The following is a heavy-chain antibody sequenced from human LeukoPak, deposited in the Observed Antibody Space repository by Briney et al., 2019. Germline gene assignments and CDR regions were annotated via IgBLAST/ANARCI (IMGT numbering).Heavy chain of an antibody. D-gene: IGHD5-12*01. CDR3: ARVAYSGYDSRRGIFDY. Sequence: SETLSHTCTVSGGSISTTSYYWGWIRQPPGKGLEYIGSVYYSGTTYYNPSLKSRVTISVDTSKNQFSLKLSSVAAADTAVYYCARVAYSGYDSRRGIFDYWGQGTLVTVSS. J-gene: IGHJ4*02. V-gene: IGHV4-39*07. CDR1: GGSISTTSYY. CDR2: VYYSGTT.